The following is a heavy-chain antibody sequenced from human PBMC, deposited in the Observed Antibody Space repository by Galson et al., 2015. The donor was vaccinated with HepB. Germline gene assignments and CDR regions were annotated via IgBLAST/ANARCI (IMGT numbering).Heavy chain of an antibody. J-gene: IGHJ4*02. Sequence: CAISGDRVSSNSAAWNWIRQSPSRGLEWLGRTYYRSKWYNDYAVSVKSRITINPDTSKNQFSLQLNSVTPEDTAVYYCARDRIAAAGTPYYFDYWGQGTLVTVSS. CDR3: ARDRIAAAGTPYYFDY. CDR2: TYYRSKWYN. CDR1: GDRVSSNSAA. V-gene: IGHV6-1*01. D-gene: IGHD6-13*01.